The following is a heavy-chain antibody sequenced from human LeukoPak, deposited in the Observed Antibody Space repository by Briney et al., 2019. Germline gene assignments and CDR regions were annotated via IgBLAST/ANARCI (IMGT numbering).Heavy chain of an antibody. V-gene: IGHV3-7*01. Sequence: PGGSLRLSCAASGFTFSSYWMSWVRQAPGKGLEWVANIKQDGSEKYYVDSVKGRFTISRDNAKNSLYLQMNSLRAEDTAVYYCARGGYYHDSSGIFDYWGQGTLVTVSS. CDR1: GFTFSSYW. D-gene: IGHD3-22*01. CDR2: IKQDGSEK. CDR3: ARGGYYHDSSGIFDY. J-gene: IGHJ4*02.